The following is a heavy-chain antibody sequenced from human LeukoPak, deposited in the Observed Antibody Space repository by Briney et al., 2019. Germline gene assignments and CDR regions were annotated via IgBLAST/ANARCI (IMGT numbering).Heavy chain of an antibody. CDR1: GYSFTSYW. CDR2: IYPGDSDT. CDR3: ARHVTYGSGSYYKFWELSWFDP. V-gene: IGHV5-51*01. J-gene: IGHJ5*02. Sequence: GESLKISCKGSGYSFTSYWIGWVRQMPGKGLEWVGIIYPGDSDTRYSPSFQGQVTISADKSISTAYLQWSSLKASDTAMYYCARHVTYGSGSYYKFWELSWFDPWGQGTLVTVSS. D-gene: IGHD3-10*01.